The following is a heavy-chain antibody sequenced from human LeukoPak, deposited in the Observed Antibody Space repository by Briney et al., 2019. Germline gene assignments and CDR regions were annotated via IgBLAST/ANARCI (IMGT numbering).Heavy chain of an antibody. CDR2: INHSGST. D-gene: IGHD4-11*01. V-gene: IGHV4-34*01. CDR3: ARVQYYYGMDV. CDR1: GGAFSGYY. J-gene: IGHJ6*02. Sequence: SETLSLTFAVYGGAFSGYYWSWIRQPPGKGLEWIGEINHSGSTNYNPSLKSRVTISVDTSKNQFSLKLSSVTAADTAVYYCARVQYYYGMDVWGQGTTVTVSS.